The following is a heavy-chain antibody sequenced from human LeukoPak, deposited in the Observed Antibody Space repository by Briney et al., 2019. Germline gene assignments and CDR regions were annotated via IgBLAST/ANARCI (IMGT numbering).Heavy chain of an antibody. CDR2: IWYDGSNK. D-gene: IGHD2-21*02. Sequence: GGSLRLSCAASGFTFSSYGMHRVRQAPGKGLEWVAVIWYDGSNKYYADSVKGRFTISRDNSKNTLYLQMNSLRAEDTAVYYCARTENYCGGDCYIDYWDQGTLVTVSS. J-gene: IGHJ4*02. CDR3: ARTENYCGGDCYIDY. CDR1: GFTFSSYG. V-gene: IGHV3-33*01.